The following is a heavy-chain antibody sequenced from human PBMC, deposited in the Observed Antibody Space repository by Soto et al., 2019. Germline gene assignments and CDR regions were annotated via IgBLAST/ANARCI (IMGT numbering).Heavy chain of an antibody. J-gene: IGHJ4*02. CDR3: ASSPDPNWNYPYYFDY. CDR2: IIPIFGTV. D-gene: IGHD1-7*01. V-gene: IGHV1-69*13. Sequence: GASVKVSCKASGGTFSSYAISWVRQAPGQGLERMGGIIPIFGTVNYAQKFQGRVTITADESTSTAYMELSSLRSEDTAVYYCASSPDPNWNYPYYFDYWGQGTLVTVSS. CDR1: GGTFSSYA.